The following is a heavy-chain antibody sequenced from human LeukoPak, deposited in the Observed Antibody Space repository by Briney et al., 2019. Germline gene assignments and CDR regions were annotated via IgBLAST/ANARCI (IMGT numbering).Heavy chain of an antibody. CDR2: IRPHGSNK. Sequence: GGSLRLSCAASGFTFSSDGMHWVRQAPCRGLQSVAFIRPHGSNKYYADSVKGRFSISRDDSKNTLYLQMNSLRSEDTAVYYCAKDHPTLEYWGQGTLVTVSS. J-gene: IGHJ4*02. CDR1: GFTFSSDG. CDR3: AKDHPTLEY. V-gene: IGHV3-30*02.